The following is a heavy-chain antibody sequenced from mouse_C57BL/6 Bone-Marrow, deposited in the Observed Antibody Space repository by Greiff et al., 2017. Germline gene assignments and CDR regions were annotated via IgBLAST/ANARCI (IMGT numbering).Heavy chain of an antibody. J-gene: IGHJ2*01. CDR2: IRSKSNNYAT. CDR3: VRQDYGSLFDY. V-gene: IGHV10-1*01. CDR1: GFSFNTYA. D-gene: IGHD1-1*01. Sequence: EVKLVESGGGLVQPKGSLKLSCAASGFSFNTYAMNWVRQAPGKGLEWVARIRSKSNNYATYYADSVKDRFTISRDDSESMLYLQMNNLKTEDTAMYYCVRQDYGSLFDYWGQGTTLTVSS.